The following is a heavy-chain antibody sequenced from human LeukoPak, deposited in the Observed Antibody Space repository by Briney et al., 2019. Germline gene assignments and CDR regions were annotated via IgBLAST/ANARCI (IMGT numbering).Heavy chain of an antibody. V-gene: IGHV4-39*07. J-gene: IGHJ5*02. D-gene: IGHD3-9*01. CDR3: ASSYDILTGYYPFDP. CDR1: GGSISSSGYY. CDR2: IYYSGST. Sequence: SETLSLTCTVSGGSISSSGYYWGWIRQPPGKGLEWIGSIYYSGSTYYNPSLKSRVTISVDTSKNQFSLKLSSVTAADTAVYYCASSYDILTGYYPFDPWGQGTLVTVSS.